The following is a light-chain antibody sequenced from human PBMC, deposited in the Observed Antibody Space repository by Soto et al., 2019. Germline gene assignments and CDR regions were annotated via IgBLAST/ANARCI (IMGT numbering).Light chain of an antibody. CDR2: EVS. CDR3: SSYAGSNNLGV. V-gene: IGLV2-8*01. CDR1: SSDVGGYNY. J-gene: IGLJ3*02. Sequence: QSALIQPPSVSGSPGQSVTISCTGTSSDVGGYNYVSWYQQHPGKAPKLMIYEVSKRPSGVPDRFSGSKSGNTASLTVSGLQAEDEADYYCSSYAGSNNLGVFGGGTKVTVL.